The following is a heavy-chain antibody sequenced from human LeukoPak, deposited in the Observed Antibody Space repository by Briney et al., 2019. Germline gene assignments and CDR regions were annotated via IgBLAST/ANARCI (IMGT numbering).Heavy chain of an antibody. CDR2: IYYSGST. J-gene: IGHJ4*02. Sequence: PSETLSLTCTVSDGSISSYYWSWIRQPPGKGLEWIGYIYYSGSTNYNPSLKSRVTISVDTSKNQFSLKLRSVTAADTAVYYCAGGIAVTYFDYWGQGTLVTVSS. CDR1: DGSISSYY. D-gene: IGHD4-17*01. CDR3: AGGIAVTYFDY. V-gene: IGHV4-59*01.